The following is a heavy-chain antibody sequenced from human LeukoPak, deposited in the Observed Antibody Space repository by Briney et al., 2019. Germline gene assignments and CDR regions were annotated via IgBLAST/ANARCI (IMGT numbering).Heavy chain of an antibody. D-gene: IGHD6-13*01. CDR3: ARGSGWYWGRSYYFDY. Sequence: ASVKVSYKASGYTFTSYAMHWVRQAPGQRLEWMGWINAGNGNTKYSQKFQGRVTITRDTSASTAYMELSSLRSEDTAVYYCARGSGWYWGRSYYFDYWGQGTLVTVSS. V-gene: IGHV1-3*01. J-gene: IGHJ4*02. CDR1: GYTFTSYA. CDR2: INAGNGNT.